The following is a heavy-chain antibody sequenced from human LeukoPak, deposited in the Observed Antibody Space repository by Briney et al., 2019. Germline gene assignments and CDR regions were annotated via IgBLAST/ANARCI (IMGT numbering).Heavy chain of an antibody. CDR1: GFTFSSYS. CDR3: ARAGITMVRGVEDY. Sequence: GRSLRLSYAASGFTFSSYSMNWVRQAPGKGLGWVSSISSSSSYIYYADSMTGRLTISRDNAKNSLYLQMNSLRAEDTAVYYCARAGITMVRGVEDYWGQGTLVTDSS. V-gene: IGHV3-21*01. J-gene: IGHJ4*02. D-gene: IGHD3-10*01. CDR2: ISSSSSYI.